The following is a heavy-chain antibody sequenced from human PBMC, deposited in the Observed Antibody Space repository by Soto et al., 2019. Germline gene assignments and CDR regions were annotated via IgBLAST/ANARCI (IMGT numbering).Heavy chain of an antibody. D-gene: IGHD5-12*01. Sequence: QITLKESGPTLVKPTQTLTLTCSFSGFSLSTRGVGVGWIRQPPGKALEWLALIFWDDDKWYSPSLRSRLTITEDTYKHQAGLTMTNMAPVDTATCYCAHRSRGYAYYFDQWGQGPLVTVSS. CDR2: IFWDDDK. CDR3: AHRSRGYAYYFDQ. CDR1: GFSLSTRGVG. V-gene: IGHV2-5*02. J-gene: IGHJ4*02.